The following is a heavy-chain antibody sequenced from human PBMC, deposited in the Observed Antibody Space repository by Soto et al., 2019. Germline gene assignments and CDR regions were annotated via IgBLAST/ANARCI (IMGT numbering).Heavy chain of an antibody. CDR1: GYTFTSYG. CDR2: ISAYNGNT. J-gene: IGHJ4*02. Sequence: QVQLVQSGVEVEKPGASVKVSCKASGYTFTSYGVSWVRQAPGQGLEWMGWISAYNGNTNYAQKFQGRVTMTTDTSTSTAHMELRSLRSDDTAAYYCARDVPTVTTGGPDYWGQGTLVTVSS. D-gene: IGHD4-17*01. V-gene: IGHV1-18*01. CDR3: ARDVPTVTTGGPDY.